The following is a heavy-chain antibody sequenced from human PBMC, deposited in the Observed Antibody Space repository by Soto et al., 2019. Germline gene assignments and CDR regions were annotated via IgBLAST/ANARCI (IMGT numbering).Heavy chain of an antibody. Sequence: PGESLKISCKGSGYSFTSYWIGWVRQMPGKGLEWMGIIYPGDSDTRYSPYFQGQVTISADKSISTAYLQWRSLKASDTAMYYCARRLSSWYINWFDPWGQGTLVTVSS. J-gene: IGHJ5*02. V-gene: IGHV5-51*01. CDR2: IYPGDSDT. D-gene: IGHD6-13*01. CDR3: ARRLSSWYINWFDP. CDR1: GYSFTSYW.